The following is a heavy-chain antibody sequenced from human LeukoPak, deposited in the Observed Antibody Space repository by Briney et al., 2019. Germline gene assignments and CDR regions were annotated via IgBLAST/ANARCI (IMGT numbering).Heavy chain of an antibody. D-gene: IGHD6-13*01. Sequence: GASVKVSCKASGYTFTSYAMHWVRQAPGQRLEWMGWINAGNGNTKYSQKFQGRVTITRDTSASTAYMELSSLRSEDTAVYYCAGVVGDSSSWPPFDYWGQGTLVTVSS. V-gene: IGHV1-3*01. CDR3: AGVVGDSSSWPPFDY. CDR1: GYTFTSYA. CDR2: INAGNGNT. J-gene: IGHJ4*02.